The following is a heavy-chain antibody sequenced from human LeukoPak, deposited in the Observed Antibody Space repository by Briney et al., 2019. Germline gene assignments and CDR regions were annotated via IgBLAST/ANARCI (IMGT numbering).Heavy chain of an antibody. D-gene: IGHD3-9*01. CDR2: ITGSGGNT. CDR3: AKWGDYDVLTGYYVSDY. V-gene: IGHV3-23*01. Sequence: GASLRLSCAASGFTFSNYAMCWVRQAPGKGLEWVSAITGSGGNTYYADSVKGRFTISRDNSKNTVFLQMNSLRAEDTAVYYCAKWGDYDVLTGYYVSDYWGQGTLVTVSS. J-gene: IGHJ4*02. CDR1: GFTFSNYA.